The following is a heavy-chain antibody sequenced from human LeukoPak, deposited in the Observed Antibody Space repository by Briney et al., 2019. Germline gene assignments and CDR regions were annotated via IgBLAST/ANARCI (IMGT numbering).Heavy chain of an antibody. CDR3: VKESPYGSPRFYYFDD. Sequence: GGSLRLSCAASGFTFSNYAMSWVRQAPGKGPEWVSAISGSDGRTFCADSVKGRSTISRDNFRNTLYLQMNSLRPEDTAVYYCVKESPYGSPRFYYFDDWGQGTLDTVSS. CDR1: GFTFSNYA. D-gene: IGHD1-26*01. V-gene: IGHV3-23*01. CDR2: ISGSDGRT. J-gene: IGHJ4*02.